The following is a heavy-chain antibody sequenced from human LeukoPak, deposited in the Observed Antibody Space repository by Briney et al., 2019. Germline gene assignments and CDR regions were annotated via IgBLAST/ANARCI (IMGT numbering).Heavy chain of an antibody. Sequence: GGSLRLSCAASGFTFSSYAMSWVREAPGKGLEWVSAISGSGGSTYYADSVKGRFTISRDNSKNTLYLQMNSLRAEDTAVYYCARTHSSSWYLYYFDYWGQGTLVTVSS. CDR1: GFTFSSYA. J-gene: IGHJ4*02. CDR3: ARTHSSSWYLYYFDY. V-gene: IGHV3-23*01. CDR2: ISGSGGST. D-gene: IGHD6-13*01.